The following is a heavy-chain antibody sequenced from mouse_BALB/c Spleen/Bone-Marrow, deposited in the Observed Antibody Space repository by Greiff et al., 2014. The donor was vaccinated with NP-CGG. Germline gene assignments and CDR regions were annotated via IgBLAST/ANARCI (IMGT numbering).Heavy chain of an antibody. CDR3: ARYKVRRVFDY. J-gene: IGHJ2*01. CDR2: ILPGSGTT. CDR1: GYTFSTYW. V-gene: IGHV1-9*01. Sequence: QVQLKHSGAELMKPGASVKISCKATGYTFSTYWIEWVKQRPGHGLEWIGEILPGSGTTNYNEKLKGRATLTADTSSNTAYMQLSGLTSEDSAVYYCARYKVRRVFDYWGHGTTLTVSS. D-gene: IGHD2-14*01.